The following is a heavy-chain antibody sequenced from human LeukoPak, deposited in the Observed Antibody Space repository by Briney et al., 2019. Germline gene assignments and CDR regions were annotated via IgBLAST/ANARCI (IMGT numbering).Heavy chain of an antibody. Sequence: GGSLRLSCAASGFTFTNAWMSWVRQAPGKGLEWVGRIKSKTDGGTTDYAAPVKGRFTISRDDSKNTLYLGMNSLKIEDTAVYYCTTGRSGGSCPYWGQGTLVTVSS. CDR3: TTGRSGGSCPY. CDR2: IKSKTDGGTT. D-gene: IGHD2-15*01. J-gene: IGHJ4*02. V-gene: IGHV3-15*01. CDR1: GFTFTNAW.